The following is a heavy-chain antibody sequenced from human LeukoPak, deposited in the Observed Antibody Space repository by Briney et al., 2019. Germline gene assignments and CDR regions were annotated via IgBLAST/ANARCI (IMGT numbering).Heavy chain of an antibody. CDR3: ARAIGAGSYYRGQIDY. CDR2: INPNSGAT. D-gene: IGHD3-10*01. J-gene: IGHJ4*02. CDR1: GYTLTGYY. Sequence: ASVKVSFKAAGYTLTGYYMHWVRQAPGQGLEWMGWINPNSGATNYAQNFQGRVTMTRDTSITTAYMEVSRLRSDDTAVYYCARAIGAGSYYRGQIDYWGQGTLVTVSS. V-gene: IGHV1-2*02.